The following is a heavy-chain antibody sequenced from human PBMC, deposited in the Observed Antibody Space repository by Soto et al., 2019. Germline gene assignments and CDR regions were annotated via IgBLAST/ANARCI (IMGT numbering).Heavy chain of an antibody. J-gene: IGHJ1*01. D-gene: IGHD3-9*01. V-gene: IGHV1-3*01. CDR3: ARVIGYDILTGFETSSLQH. CDR1: GYTFTSYA. Sequence: GASVKVSCKASGYTFTSYAMHWVRQAPGQRLEWMGWINAGNGNTKYSQKFQGRVTITRDTSASTAYMELSSLRSEDTAVYYCARVIGYDILTGFETSSLQHWGQGTLVTVSS. CDR2: INAGNGNT.